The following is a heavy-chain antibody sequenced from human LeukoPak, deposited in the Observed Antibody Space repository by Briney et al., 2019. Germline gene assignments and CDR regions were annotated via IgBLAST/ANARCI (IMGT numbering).Heavy chain of an antibody. V-gene: IGHV3-30*18. CDR3: AKEKWGALDAFGI. CDR1: GFTFSSYG. Sequence: GRSLRLSCAASGFTFSSYGMHWVRQAPGKGLEWGAVISYDGSNKYYADSVKGRFTISRDNPKNTLFLQMNSLSTEDTALYYCAKEKWGALDAFGIWGQGTMVTVSS. CDR2: ISYDGSNK. J-gene: IGHJ3*02. D-gene: IGHD3-16*01.